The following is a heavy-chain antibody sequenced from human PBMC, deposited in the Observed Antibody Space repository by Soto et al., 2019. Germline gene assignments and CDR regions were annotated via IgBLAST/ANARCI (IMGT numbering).Heavy chain of an antibody. CDR1: GGSISSGGYY. Sequence: SETLSLTCXVSGGSISSGGYYWSWIRQHPGKGLEWIGYIYYSGSTYYNPSLKSRVTISVDTSKNQFSLELSSVTAADTAVYYCARFAVAGAFEYWGQGTLVTVSS. V-gene: IGHV4-31*03. CDR2: IYYSGST. J-gene: IGHJ4*02. D-gene: IGHD6-19*01. CDR3: ARFAVAGAFEY.